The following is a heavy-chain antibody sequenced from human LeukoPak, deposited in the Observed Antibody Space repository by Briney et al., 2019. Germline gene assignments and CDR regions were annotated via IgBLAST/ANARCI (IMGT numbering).Heavy chain of an antibody. V-gene: IGHV3-23*01. CDR2: IFDSGDTT. J-gene: IGHJ4*02. Sequence: PGGSLRLSCAASGFTFSFYAMTWVRQAPGKGLEWVSTIFDSGDTTYYADSVKGRFTISRDNSKNTLYLQMNSLRAEDTAIYYCAGSREAGYWGQGTLVTVSS. CDR3: AGSREAGY. CDR1: GFTFSFYA. D-gene: IGHD3-10*01.